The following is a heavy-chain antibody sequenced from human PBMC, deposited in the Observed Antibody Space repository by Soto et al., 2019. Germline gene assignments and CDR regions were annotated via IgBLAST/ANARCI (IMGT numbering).Heavy chain of an antibody. CDR2: MNPNSGAT. CDR1: GYTFTNYD. Sequence: ASVKVSCKAYGYTFTNYDFNWVRQATGHGLEWLGWMNPNSGATGYAQNFQGRVTLTRDTSNNQFSLKLSSVTAADTAVYYCARAYYDRSGYAVDPWGQGTLVTVSS. J-gene: IGHJ5*02. CDR3: ARAYYDRSGYAVDP. D-gene: IGHD3-22*01. V-gene: IGHV1-8*01.